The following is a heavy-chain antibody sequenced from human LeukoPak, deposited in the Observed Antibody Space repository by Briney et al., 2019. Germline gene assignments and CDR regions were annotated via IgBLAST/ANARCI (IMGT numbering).Heavy chain of an antibody. D-gene: IGHD3-3*01. V-gene: IGHV1-69*13. CDR1: GGTFSSYA. Sequence: SVKVSCKASGGTFSSYAISWVRQAPGQGLEWMGGIIPIFGTANYAQKFQGRVTITADESTSTAYMELSSLRSEDTAVYYCARTVSYYDFWSGYDNWLDPWGQGTLVTVSS. J-gene: IGHJ5*02. CDR3: ARTVSYYDFWSGYDNWLDP. CDR2: IIPIFGTA.